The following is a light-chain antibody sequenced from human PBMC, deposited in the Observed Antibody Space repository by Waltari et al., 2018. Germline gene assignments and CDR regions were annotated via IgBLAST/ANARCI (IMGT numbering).Light chain of an antibody. J-gene: IGLJ2*01. CDR1: RRHFGSYNL. V-gene: IGLV2-23*02. CDR3: CSYAGSGTLDVV. Sequence: QSALTQPASVSGSPGQSIPISCPRARRHFGSYNLFSWSQQHPGKAPKVMIYEVTKRPSGVSDRFSGSRSGNTASLTISGLQPEDEADYYCCSYAGSGTLDVVFGGGTKLTVL. CDR2: EVT.